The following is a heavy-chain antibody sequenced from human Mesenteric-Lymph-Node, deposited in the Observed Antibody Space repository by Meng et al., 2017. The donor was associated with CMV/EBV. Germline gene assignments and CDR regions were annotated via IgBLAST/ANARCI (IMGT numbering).Heavy chain of an antibody. CDR1: GGSISSSSYY. J-gene: IGHJ4*02. Sequence: GSLRLSCTVSGGSISSSSYYWGWIRQPPGKGLEWIGSIYYSGSTYYNPSLKSRVTISVDTSKNQFSLKLSSVTAADTAVYYCARGPCSSTSCYPFDYWGQGTLVTVSS. CDR2: IYYSGST. V-gene: IGHV4-39*07. D-gene: IGHD2-2*01. CDR3: ARGPCSSTSCYPFDY.